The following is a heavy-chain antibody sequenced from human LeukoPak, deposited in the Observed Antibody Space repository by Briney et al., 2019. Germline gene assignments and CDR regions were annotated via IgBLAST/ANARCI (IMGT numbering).Heavy chain of an antibody. CDR2: ISWGGGST. V-gene: IGHV3-43D*03. CDR1: GFTFNDYA. Sequence: GGSLRLSCAASGFTFNDYAMHWVRQAPGKGLEWVSLISWGGGSTYYADSVKGRFTISRDNSKNTLYLQMNSLRAEDTALYYCAKDGSAVTGSTGWYYMDVWGKGTTVTVSS. CDR3: AKDGSAVTGSTGWYYMDV. J-gene: IGHJ6*03. D-gene: IGHD4-17*01.